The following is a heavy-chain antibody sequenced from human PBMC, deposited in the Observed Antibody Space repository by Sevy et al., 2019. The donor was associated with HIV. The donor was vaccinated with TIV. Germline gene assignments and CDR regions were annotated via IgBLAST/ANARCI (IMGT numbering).Heavy chain of an antibody. D-gene: IGHD1-26*01. CDR1: GFTFSSYG. V-gene: IGHV3-33*01. CDR3: ARDMYSGSYLYYYYGMDV. J-gene: IGHJ6*02. CDR2: IWYDGSNK. Sequence: GGSLRLSCAASGFTFSSYGMHWVRQAPGKGLEWVAAIWYDGSNKYYADSVKGRFTISRDNSKNTLYLQMNSLRAEDTAVYYCARDMYSGSYLYYYYGMDVWGQGTTVTVSS.